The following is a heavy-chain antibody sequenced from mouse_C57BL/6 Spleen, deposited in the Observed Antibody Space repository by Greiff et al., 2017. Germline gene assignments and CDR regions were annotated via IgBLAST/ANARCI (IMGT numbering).Heavy chain of an antibody. J-gene: IGHJ4*01. CDR3: ARRSNRAMDY. V-gene: IGHV5-17*01. CDR1: GFTFSDYG. D-gene: IGHD2-5*01. Sequence: EVKLMESGGGLVKPGGSLKLSCAASGFTFSDYGMHWVRQAPEKGLEWVAYISSGSSTIYYADTVKGRFTISRDNAKNTLFLQMTSLRSEDTAMYYCARRSNRAMDYWGQGTSVTVSS. CDR2: ISSGSSTI.